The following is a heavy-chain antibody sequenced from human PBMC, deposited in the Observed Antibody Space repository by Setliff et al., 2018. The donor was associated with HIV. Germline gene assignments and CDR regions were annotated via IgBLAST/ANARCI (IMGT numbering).Heavy chain of an antibody. V-gene: IGHV4-34*01. CDR2: INDNGST. CDR1: GGSFSGYY. Sequence: PSETLSLTCAVYGGSFSGYYWSWIRQPPGKGLEWIGEINDNGSTNYNPSLQSRVTISVDTSKNQLSLKLSSVTAADTAVYYCARVRGRYYYHYAMDVWGQGTTVTVSS. CDR3: ARVRGRYYYHYAMDV. J-gene: IGHJ6*02. D-gene: IGHD3-10*01.